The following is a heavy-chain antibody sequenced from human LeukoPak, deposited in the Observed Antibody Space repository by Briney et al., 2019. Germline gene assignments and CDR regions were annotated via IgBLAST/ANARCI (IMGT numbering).Heavy chain of an antibody. CDR3: ARKRITMIIDY. CDR2: INHSGST. Sequence: SETLSLTCAVYGGSFSGCYWSWIRQPPGKGLEWIGEINHSGSTNYNPSLKSRVTISVDTSKNQFSLKLSSVTAADTAVYYCARKRITMIIDYWGQGTLVTVSS. V-gene: IGHV4-34*01. J-gene: IGHJ4*02. D-gene: IGHD3-22*01. CDR1: GGSFSGCY.